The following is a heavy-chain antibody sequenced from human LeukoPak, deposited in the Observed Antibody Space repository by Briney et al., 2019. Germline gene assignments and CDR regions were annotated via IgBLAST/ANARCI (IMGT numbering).Heavy chain of an antibody. J-gene: IGHJ4*02. Sequence: SETLSLTCAVSGTSFSAYYCNWIRQSPEKGLEWIGEINHRGETNYNPSLQSRVTMSVDTSKNQFSLRLTSLTAADTAIYYCARGPGIRGTALDYWGQGTPLTVSS. CDR2: INHRGET. CDR1: GTSFSAYY. V-gene: IGHV4-34*01. CDR3: ARGPGIRGTALDY. D-gene: IGHD1-7*01.